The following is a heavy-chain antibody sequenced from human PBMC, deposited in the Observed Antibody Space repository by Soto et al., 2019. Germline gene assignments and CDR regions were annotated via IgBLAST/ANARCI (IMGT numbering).Heavy chain of an antibody. CDR2: SSNKRKSYTA. V-gene: IGHV3-72*01. Sequence: GGSLRLSCAASGITFSDHYMDWVRQAPGKGLEWVGRSSNKRKSYTADYAASVRGRFIISRDESQNSLYLQMNSLKTEDTAVYHCPLSAFYYSGMDVWGHGTTVTVSS. J-gene: IGHJ6*02. CDR1: GITFSDHY. CDR3: PLSAFYYSGMDV.